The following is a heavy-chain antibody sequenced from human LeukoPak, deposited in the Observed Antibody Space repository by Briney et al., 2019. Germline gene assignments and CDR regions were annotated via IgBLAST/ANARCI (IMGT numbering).Heavy chain of an antibody. J-gene: IGHJ4*02. CDR2: IYYSGST. D-gene: IGHD2-2*01. Sequence: SETLSLTCTVSGGSISSGGYYWSWIRQHPGKGLEWIGYIYYSGSTYYNPSLKSRVTISVDTSKNQFSLKLSSVTAADTAVYYRAREGSNQLLWRGTFDYWGQGTLVTVSS. CDR1: GGSISSGGYY. CDR3: AREGSNQLLWRGTFDY. V-gene: IGHV4-31*03.